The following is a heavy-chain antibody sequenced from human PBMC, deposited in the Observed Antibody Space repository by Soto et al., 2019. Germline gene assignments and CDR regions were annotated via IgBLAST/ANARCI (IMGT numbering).Heavy chain of an antibody. V-gene: IGHV1-69*13. CDR1: GGTFSSYA. CDR3: ARSYSDYYYGMDV. D-gene: IGHD4-4*01. J-gene: IGHJ6*02. Sequence: SVKVSCKASGGTFSSYAISWVRQAPGQGLEWMGGVIPIFGTANYAQKFQGRVTITADESTSTAYMELSSLRSEDTAVYYCARSYSDYYYGMDVWGQGTTVTVSS. CDR2: VIPIFGTA.